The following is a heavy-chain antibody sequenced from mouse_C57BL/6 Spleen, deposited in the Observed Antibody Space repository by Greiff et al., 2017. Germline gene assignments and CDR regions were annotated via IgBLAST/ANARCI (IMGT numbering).Heavy chain of an antibody. D-gene: IGHD1-2*01. CDR3: AREGDTTAD. V-gene: IGHV1-42*01. J-gene: IGHJ2*01. Sequence: EVQLQQSGPELVKPGASVKISCKASGYSFTGYYMNWVKQSPEKSLEWIGEINPSTGGTTYNQKFKAKATLTVDKSSSTAYMQLKSLTSEDSAVYYCAREGDTTADWGQGTTLTVSS. CDR1: GYSFTGYY. CDR2: INPSTGGT.